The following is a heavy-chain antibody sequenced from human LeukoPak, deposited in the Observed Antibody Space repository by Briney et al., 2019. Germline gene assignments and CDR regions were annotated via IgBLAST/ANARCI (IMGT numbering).Heavy chain of an antibody. Sequence: GESLKISCKASGYSFTTYWIAWVRQMPGKGLEWMGIIYPGDSETRYSPSFQGQVTISADKSITTAYLQWASLKASDTAMYYCARLIRRGWGGATFDYWGQGTLVTVSS. J-gene: IGHJ4*02. CDR2: IYPGDSET. V-gene: IGHV5-51*01. CDR3: ARLIRRGWGGATFDY. CDR1: GYSFTTYW. D-gene: IGHD1-26*01.